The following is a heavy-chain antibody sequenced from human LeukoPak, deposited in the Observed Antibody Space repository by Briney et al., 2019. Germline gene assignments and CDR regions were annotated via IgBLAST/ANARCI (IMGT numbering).Heavy chain of an antibody. Sequence: PGGSLRLSCATSGFTFSTYWMNWARQAPGKGLEWVANIKPDGSDKYYVDSVKGRFTISRDNAKSSLYLQMNSLRAEDTAVYYCVSRYSSSSGNYWGQGTLVTVSS. D-gene: IGHD6-6*01. CDR3: VSRYSSSSGNY. CDR2: IKPDGSDK. V-gene: IGHV3-7*01. CDR1: GFTFSTYW. J-gene: IGHJ4*02.